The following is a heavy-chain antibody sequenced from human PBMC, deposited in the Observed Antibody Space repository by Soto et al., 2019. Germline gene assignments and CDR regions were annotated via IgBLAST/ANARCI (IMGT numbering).Heavy chain of an antibody. V-gene: IGHV4-4*02. CDR2: IYHSGST. Sequence: PSETLSLTCAVSGGSISSSNWWSWVRQPPGKGLEWIGEIYHSGSTNYSPSLKSRVTISVDKSKNQFSLKLSSVTAADTAVYYCARDNYGSGSYYSYNWFDPWGQGTLVTVS. CDR1: GGSISSSNW. D-gene: IGHD3-10*01. CDR3: ARDNYGSGSYYSYNWFDP. J-gene: IGHJ5*02.